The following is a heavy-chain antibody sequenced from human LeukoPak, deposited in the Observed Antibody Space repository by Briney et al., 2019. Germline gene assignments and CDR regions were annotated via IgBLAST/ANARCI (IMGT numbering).Heavy chain of an antibody. CDR2: INPNSGRT. CDR1: GYTFTDYY. Sequence: ASVTVSFMASGYTFTDYYMHWVRQAPGQGLEWMGWINPNSGRTNYAQKFQGRVTMTRDTAISTAYMELSRLRSDDTAVYYCARDRTFFDYWGQGTLVTVSS. V-gene: IGHV1-2*02. D-gene: IGHD1-1*01. CDR3: ARDRTFFDY. J-gene: IGHJ4*02.